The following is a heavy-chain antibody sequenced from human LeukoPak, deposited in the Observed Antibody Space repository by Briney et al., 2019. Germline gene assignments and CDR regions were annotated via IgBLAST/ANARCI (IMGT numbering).Heavy chain of an antibody. V-gene: IGHV3-30*18. J-gene: IGHJ5*02. Sequence: GGSLRLSCAASGFTFSSYGMHWVRQAPGKGLEWVAVISYDGSNKYYADSVKGRFTISRDNSKNTLYLQMNSLRAEDTAVYYCANWFDPWGQGTLVAVSS. CDR2: ISYDGSNK. CDR3: ANWFDP. CDR1: GFTFSSYG.